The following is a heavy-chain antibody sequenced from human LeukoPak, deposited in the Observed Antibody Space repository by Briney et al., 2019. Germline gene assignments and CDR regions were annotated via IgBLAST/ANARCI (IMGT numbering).Heavy chain of an antibody. J-gene: IGHJ4*02. CDR3: ASYSSSGRYYFDY. CDR2: AYYSGTT. D-gene: IGHD6-13*01. CDR1: GGSISTSSY. Sequence: SETLSLTCTVSGGSISTSSYWGWIRQPPGKGLEWIGSAYYSGTTFNNPSLKSRITISVDTSKNQFSLKLSSVTAADTAVYYCASYSSSGRYYFDYWGQGTLVTVSS. V-gene: IGHV4-39*01.